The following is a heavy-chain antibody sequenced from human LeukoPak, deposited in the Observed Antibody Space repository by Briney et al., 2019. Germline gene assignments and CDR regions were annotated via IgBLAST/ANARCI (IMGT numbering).Heavy chain of an antibody. D-gene: IGHD3-10*01. V-gene: IGHV3-48*03. Sequence: PGGSLRLSCAVSASTFSSYEMNWFRQAPGKGLEWVSYIPGSGSTIYYADSVKGRFTISRDNAKNALYLQMNSLRAEDTAVYYCARDLVVRGRWSWFDPWGQGTLVTVSS. CDR3: ARDLVVRGRWSWFDP. J-gene: IGHJ5*02. CDR1: ASTFSSYE. CDR2: IPGSGSTI.